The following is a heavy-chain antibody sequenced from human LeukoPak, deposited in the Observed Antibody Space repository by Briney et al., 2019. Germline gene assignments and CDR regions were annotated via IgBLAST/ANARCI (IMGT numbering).Heavy chain of an antibody. J-gene: IGHJ4*02. CDR2: IWYDGSNK. Sequence: GRSLRLSCAASGFTFSSYGMHWVRQAPGKGLEWVAVIWYDGSNKYYADSVKGRFTISRDNSKNTLYLQMNSLRAEDTAVYYCARDPDSSHFDYWGQGTLVTVSS. CDR1: GFTFSSYG. CDR3: ARDPDSSHFDY. V-gene: IGHV3-33*01. D-gene: IGHD4-11*01.